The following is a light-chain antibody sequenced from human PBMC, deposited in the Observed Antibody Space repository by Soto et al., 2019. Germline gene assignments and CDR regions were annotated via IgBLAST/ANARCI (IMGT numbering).Light chain of an antibody. CDR1: SSDVGSYDH. J-gene: IGLJ1*01. CDR3: ISYTGSTTYYV. CDR2: EVS. Sequence: QSALTQPASVSGSPGQSITISCSGTSSDVGSYDHVAWYQQFPGKTPKLMIYEVSNRPSGVSSRFSGSKSGNTASLTISGLQAEDEADYYCISYTGSTTYYVFGSGTKV. V-gene: IGLV2-14*01.